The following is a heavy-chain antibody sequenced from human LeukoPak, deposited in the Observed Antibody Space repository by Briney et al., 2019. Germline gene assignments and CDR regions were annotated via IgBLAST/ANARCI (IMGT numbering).Heavy chain of an antibody. Sequence: PAASVKVSCKASGYTFTGYYLHWVRQAPGQGLEWMGWVTPNSGGTNYAQRFQGRVTMTRDTSISTAYMELSRLRSEDTAVYYCAREDYFGSGSFSNWFDPWGQGTLVTVSS. CDR2: VTPNSGGT. CDR3: AREDYFGSGSFSNWFDP. J-gene: IGHJ5*02. V-gene: IGHV1-2*02. D-gene: IGHD3-10*01. CDR1: GYTFTGYY.